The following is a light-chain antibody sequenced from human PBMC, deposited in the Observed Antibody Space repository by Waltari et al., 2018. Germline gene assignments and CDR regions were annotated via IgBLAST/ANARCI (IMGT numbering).Light chain of an antibody. Sequence: QSALTPPPSASGSPGQSVTISCTGTRTDIGSYNYVSWYQQYPGKAPKLIIYEVFQRPTGVPDRFSGSKSGNTASLTVSGLQIEDEADYYCSSYGGSNNYVFGTGTKITVL. J-gene: IGLJ1*01. V-gene: IGLV2-8*01. CDR2: EVF. CDR1: RTDIGSYNY. CDR3: SSYGGSNNYV.